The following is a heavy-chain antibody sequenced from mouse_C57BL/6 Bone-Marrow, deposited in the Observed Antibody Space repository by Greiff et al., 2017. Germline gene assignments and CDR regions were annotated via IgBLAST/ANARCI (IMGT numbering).Heavy chain of an antibody. CDR1: GYTFTSYW. CDR3: ARGTYYYGSSWYFDV. CDR2: IHPNSGST. J-gene: IGHJ1*03. Sequence: QVQLQQPGAELVKPGASVKLSCKASGYTFTSYWMHWVKQRPGQGLEWIGMIHPNSGSTNYNEKFKSKATLTVDKSSSTAYMQLSSLTSEDSAVYYGARGTYYYGSSWYFDVWGTGTTVTVSS. V-gene: IGHV1-64*01. D-gene: IGHD1-1*01.